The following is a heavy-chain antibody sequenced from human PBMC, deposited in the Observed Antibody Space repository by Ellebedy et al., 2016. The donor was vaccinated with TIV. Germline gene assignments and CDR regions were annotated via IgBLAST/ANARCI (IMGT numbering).Heavy chain of an antibody. Sequence: GESLKISXAASGFTFSSYGMHWVRQAPGKGLEWVAVIWYDGSNKYYADSVKGRFTISRDNSKNTLYLQMSSLRAEDTALYYCAKQYSYERAGFDYWGQGTLVTVSS. CDR3: AKQYSYERAGFDY. D-gene: IGHD5-18*01. CDR2: IWYDGSNK. J-gene: IGHJ4*02. V-gene: IGHV3-30*02. CDR1: GFTFSSYG.